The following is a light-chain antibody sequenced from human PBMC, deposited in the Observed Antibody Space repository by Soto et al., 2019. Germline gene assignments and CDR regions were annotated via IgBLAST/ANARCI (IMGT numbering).Light chain of an antibody. V-gene: IGKV3-20*01. CDR1: QSVSSSY. CDR3: QQYGSSHT. J-gene: IGKJ4*01. CDR2: GAS. Sequence: EIVLTQSPGTLSLSPGERATLSCRASQSVSSSYLAWYQQKPGQAPRLLIYGASSRATGIPDRFSGSGPGTDFTLTISRLEPEDFAVYYCQQYGSSHTFGGGTKVEIK.